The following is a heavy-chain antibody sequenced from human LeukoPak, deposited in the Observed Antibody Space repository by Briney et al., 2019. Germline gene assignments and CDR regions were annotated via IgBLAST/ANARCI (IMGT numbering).Heavy chain of an antibody. D-gene: IGHD3-9*01. J-gene: IGHJ4*02. CDR3: ARVNDILTGYYKDY. Sequence: VSVKVSCKASGYTFTSYDINRVRQATGQGLEWMGWMNPNSGNTGYAQKFQGRVTMTRNTSISTAYMELSSLRSEDTAVYYCARVNDILTGYYKDYWGQGTLVTVSS. CDR2: MNPNSGNT. CDR1: GYTFTSYD. V-gene: IGHV1-8*01.